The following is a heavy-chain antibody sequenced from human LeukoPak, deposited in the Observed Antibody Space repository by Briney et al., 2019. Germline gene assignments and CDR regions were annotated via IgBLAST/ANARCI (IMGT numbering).Heavy chain of an antibody. D-gene: IGHD3-3*01. CDR3: ARDSGYYDFWSGYYGGNGDYYYMDV. CDR1: GYTFTSYA. CDR2: INTNTGNP. V-gene: IGHV7-4-1*02. Sequence: GASVKVSCKASGYTFTSYAMNWVRQAPGQGLEWMGWINTNTGNPTYAQGFTGRFVFSLDTSVSTAYLQISSLKAEDTAVYYCARDSGYYDFWSGYYGGNGDYYYMDVWGKGTTVTVSS. J-gene: IGHJ6*03.